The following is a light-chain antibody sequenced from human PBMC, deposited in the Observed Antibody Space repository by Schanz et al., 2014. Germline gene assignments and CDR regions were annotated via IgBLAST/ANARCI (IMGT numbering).Light chain of an antibody. J-gene: IGLJ2*01. CDR2: DVS. V-gene: IGLV2-14*01. Sequence: QSALTQPASVSGSPGQSITISCTGTNSDVGGYNHVSWYQQYPGKAPKLMIYDVSDRPSGVSNRFSGSKSGNTASLTISGLQTEDEADYYCSSYTSSSTLIFGGGTKLTVL. CDR1: NSDVGGYNH. CDR3: SSYTSSSTLI.